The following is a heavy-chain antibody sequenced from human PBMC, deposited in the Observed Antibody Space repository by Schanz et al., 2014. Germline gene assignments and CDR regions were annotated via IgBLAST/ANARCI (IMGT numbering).Heavy chain of an antibody. J-gene: IGHJ1*01. D-gene: IGHD6-13*01. Sequence: QVQLVQSGAEVKKPGSSVKVSCKASGGTFSNYNIYWVRQAPGQGLEWLGRIIPVLDRRHAAEKFQDRVTFTADMSTSPAYMELGSLRSEDTAMYYCAGATYSSSWYGGSEYFQHWGQGTLVTVSS. CDR3: AGATYSSSWYGGSEYFQH. V-gene: IGHV1-69*02. CDR1: GGTFSNYN. CDR2: IIPVLDRR.